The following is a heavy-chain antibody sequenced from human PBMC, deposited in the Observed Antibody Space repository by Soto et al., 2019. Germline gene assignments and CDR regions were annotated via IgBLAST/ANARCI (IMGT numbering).Heavy chain of an antibody. CDR1: AYIFTSYD. J-gene: IGHJ4*02. CDR3: ARGPPLGYDSTSYYNTSPRY. Sequence: ASVKVSCKASAYIFTSYDINWVRQAPGQGLEWMGWMNPNSGNTGYAQKFQGRVTMTRSTSIDTAYMELSSLRSEDTAVYYCARGPPLGYDSTSYYNTSPRYWGQGTLVTVSS. V-gene: IGHV1-8*01. CDR2: MNPNSGNT. D-gene: IGHD3-22*01.